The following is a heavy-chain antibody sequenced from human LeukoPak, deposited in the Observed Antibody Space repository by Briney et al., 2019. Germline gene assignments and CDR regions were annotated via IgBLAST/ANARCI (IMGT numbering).Heavy chain of an antibody. J-gene: IGHJ4*02. CDR1: GFTFSSYW. D-gene: IGHD3-10*01. CDR2: ISGSGGST. V-gene: IGHV3-23*01. CDR3: AKNWRFGELLW. Sequence: GGSLRLSCAASGFTFSSYWMSWVRQAPGKGLEWVSAISGSGGSTYYADSMKGRFTISRDNSKNTLYLQMNSLRAEDTAVYYCAKNWRFGELLWWGQRTLVTVSS.